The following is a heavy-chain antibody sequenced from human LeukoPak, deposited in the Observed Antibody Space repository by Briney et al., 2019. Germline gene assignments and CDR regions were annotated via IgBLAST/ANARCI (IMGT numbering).Heavy chain of an antibody. CDR1: GFTFSSYA. J-gene: IGHJ5*02. V-gene: IGHV3-23*01. CDR3: AKDSLSVLIVVVHESSFWFDP. CDR2: ISGSGGST. Sequence: GGSLRLSCAASGFTFSSYAMSWVRQAPGKGLEWVSAISGSGGSTYYADSVKGRFTISRDNSKNTLYLQMNSLRAEDTAVYHCAKDSLSVLIVVVHESSFWFDPWGQGTLVTVSS. D-gene: IGHD3-22*01.